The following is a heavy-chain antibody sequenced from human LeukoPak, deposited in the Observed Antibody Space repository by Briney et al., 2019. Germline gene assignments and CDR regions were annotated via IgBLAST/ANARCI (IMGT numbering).Heavy chain of an antibody. V-gene: IGHV4-39*01. CDR2: YHIGNT. D-gene: IGHD6-19*01. CDR1: GVSIRGDTYY. Sequence: SETLSLTCTVSGVSIRGDTYYWGWIRQPPGKGLEWIGNYHIGNTYYNPSLKSRVTISEDTSKNQFSLRVNSVTAADTAVYYCARLWDSTGLYFYYYMDVWGGGTTVTVSS. J-gene: IGHJ6*03. CDR3: ARLWDSTGLYFYYYMDV.